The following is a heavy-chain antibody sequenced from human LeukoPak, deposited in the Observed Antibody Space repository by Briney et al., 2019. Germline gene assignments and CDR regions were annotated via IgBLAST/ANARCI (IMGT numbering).Heavy chain of an antibody. J-gene: IGHJ5*02. CDR1: GGSFSGYY. CDR3: ARGKRYSSSSWFDP. Sequence: PSETLSLTCAVYGGSFSGYYWSWIRQPPGKGLEWIGEINHSGSTNYNPSLKSRVTISVDTSKNQFSLKLSSVTAADTAVYYCARGKRYSSSSWFDPWGQGTLVTVSS. V-gene: IGHV4-34*01. CDR2: INHSGST. D-gene: IGHD6-13*01.